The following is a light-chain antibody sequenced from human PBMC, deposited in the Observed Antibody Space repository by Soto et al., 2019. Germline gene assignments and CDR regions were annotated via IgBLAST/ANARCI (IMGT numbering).Light chain of an antibody. CDR3: QQYSSLWT. CDR1: QTVRTY. J-gene: IGKJ1*01. Sequence: DIQLSQSPSTLSASVGDRVTISCRASQTVRTYLAWYQQKPGKAPKLLIFQAPTLESGVPSRFSGSGSGTEFTLTISSLQPDDVATYYCQQYSSLWTFGQGTKVDMK. CDR2: QAP. V-gene: IGKV1-5*03.